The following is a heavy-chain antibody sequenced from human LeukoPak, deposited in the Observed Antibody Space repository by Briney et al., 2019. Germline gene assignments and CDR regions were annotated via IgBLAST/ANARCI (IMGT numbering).Heavy chain of an antibody. D-gene: IGHD1-7*01. CDR3: ARGQQELRSSWFDP. CDR1: GGSFSGYY. CDR2: TNHSGST. J-gene: IGHJ5*02. Sequence: SETLSLTCAVYGGSFSGYYWSWIRQPPGKGLEWIGETNHSGSTNYNSSLKSRVTISVDTSKNQFSLKLTSVTAADTAVYYCARGQQELRSSWFDPWGQGTLVTVSS. V-gene: IGHV4-34*01.